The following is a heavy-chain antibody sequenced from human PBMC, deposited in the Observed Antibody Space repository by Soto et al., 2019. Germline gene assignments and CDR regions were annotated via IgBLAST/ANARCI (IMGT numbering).Heavy chain of an antibody. CDR2: IRSSTSYT. D-gene: IGHD2-2*01. CDR3: ARDGSRYCSTSSCLSGYYYYGMDV. Sequence: QVQLVESGGGLVKPGGSLRLSCAASGFTFTDYYMSWIRQAPGKGLGGVSYIRSSTSYTNYADSVKGRFTISRDNAKNSLYLQMNSLRAEDTAVYYCARDGSRYCSTSSCLSGYYYYGMDVWGQGTTVTVSS. V-gene: IGHV3-11*06. J-gene: IGHJ6*02. CDR1: GFTFTDYY.